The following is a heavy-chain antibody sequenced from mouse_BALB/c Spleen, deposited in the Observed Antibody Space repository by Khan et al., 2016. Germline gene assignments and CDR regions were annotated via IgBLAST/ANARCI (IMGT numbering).Heavy chain of an antibody. V-gene: IGHV1-7*01. CDR3: ASWSYYDGSSYGWFAY. D-gene: IGHD1-1*01. CDR2: INPNTGYT. J-gene: IGHJ3*01. CDR1: GYTFTDYW. Sequence: QVQLQQSGAELAKPGASVKMSCKASGYTFTDYWMHWVKQRPGQGLEWIGYINPNTGYTEYNQKFKDKATLTADKSSSTAYMQLSSLTSEDSAVYYCASWSYYDGSSYGWFAYWGQGTLVTVSA.